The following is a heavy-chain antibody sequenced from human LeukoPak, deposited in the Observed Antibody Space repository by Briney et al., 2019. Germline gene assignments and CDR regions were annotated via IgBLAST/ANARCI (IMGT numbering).Heavy chain of an antibody. CDR2: ISSSSSPI. D-gene: IGHD5-12*01. V-gene: IGHV3-48*02. CDR3: VMGVIVATRFDY. CDR1: GFTFSRCS. J-gene: IGHJ4*02. Sequence: GGSLRLSCAASGFTFSRCSMNWVRQAPGKGLEWVSYISSSSSPIYYADSVKGRFTISRDNAKNSLYLQMNSLRDEDTAVYYCVMGVIVATRFDYWGQGTLVTVSS.